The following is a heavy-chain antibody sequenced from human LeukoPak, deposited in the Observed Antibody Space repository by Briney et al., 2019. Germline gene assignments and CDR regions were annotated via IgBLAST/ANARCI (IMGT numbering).Heavy chain of an antibody. D-gene: IGHD3-10*01. CDR2: ISPKSETK. CDR3: AREVNYYGSGSYWD. J-gene: IGHJ4*02. Sequence: GGSLRLSCTASGFTFSDYYMNWVRQAPGKGLEWISYISPKSETKYYADSVKGRFTISRDNAKNSLYLQMNSLRAEDTAVYYCAREVNYYGSGSYWDWGQGTLVTVSS. V-gene: IGHV3-11*04. CDR1: GFTFSDYY.